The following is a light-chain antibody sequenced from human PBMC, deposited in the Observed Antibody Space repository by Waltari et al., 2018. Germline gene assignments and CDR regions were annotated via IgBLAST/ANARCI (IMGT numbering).Light chain of an antibody. CDR2: GNS. CDR1: SSNIGAGYD. V-gene: IGLV1-40*01. CDR3: QSYDRSLSGYV. Sequence: QSVLTQPPSVSGAPGQRVTISCTGSSSNIGAGYDVHWYQQLPGTAPNLLIYGNSKRPPGVPDRFPGSKAGTSAPLASPGLPAEDEADYYCQSYDRSLSGYVFGTGTKVTVL. J-gene: IGLJ1*01.